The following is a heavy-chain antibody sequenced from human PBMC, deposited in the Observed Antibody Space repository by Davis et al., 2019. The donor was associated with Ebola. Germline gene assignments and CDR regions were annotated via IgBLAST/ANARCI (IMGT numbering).Heavy chain of an antibody. V-gene: IGHV3-48*04. CDR3: ATVRYDLGQAY. Sequence: GESLKISCAASGFTFSSYSMNWVRQAPGKGLEWVSYISSSSSTIYYADSVKGRFTISRDNGKNSLYLQMNSLRVDDTAVYYCATVRYDLGQAYWGQGTLVTVSS. J-gene: IGHJ4*02. D-gene: IGHD3-10*02. CDR2: ISSSSSTI. CDR1: GFTFSSYS.